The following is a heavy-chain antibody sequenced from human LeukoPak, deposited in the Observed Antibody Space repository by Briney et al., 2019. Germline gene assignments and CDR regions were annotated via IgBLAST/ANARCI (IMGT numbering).Heavy chain of an antibody. D-gene: IGHD6-6*01. CDR3: ARVGDSSSSYYYYYYMDV. J-gene: IGHJ6*03. CDR1: GVSISSYY. V-gene: IGHV4-59*01. Sequence: PSETLSLTCTVSGVSISSYYWSWIRQPPGKGLEWIGYIYYSGSTNYNPSLKSRVTISVDTSKNQFSLKLSSVTAADTAVYYCARVGDSSSSYYYYYYMDVWGKGTTVTVSS. CDR2: IYYSGST.